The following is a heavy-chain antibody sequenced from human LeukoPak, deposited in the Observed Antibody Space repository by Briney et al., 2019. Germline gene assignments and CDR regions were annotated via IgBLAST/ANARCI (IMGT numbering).Heavy chain of an antibody. V-gene: IGHV1-18*01. D-gene: IGHD3-22*01. CDR2: ISGYNDNT. CDR3: AREGYYESSGYSQVSYYNYGMDV. Sequence: ASVKASCKASGYTFASYGINWVRQAPGQGLEWMGWISGYNDNTKYAQKVQGRVTMTTDTSTSTSYMELRSLRSDDTAVYYCAREGYYESSGYSQVSYYNYGMDVWGQGTTVTVSS. CDR1: GYTFASYG. J-gene: IGHJ6*02.